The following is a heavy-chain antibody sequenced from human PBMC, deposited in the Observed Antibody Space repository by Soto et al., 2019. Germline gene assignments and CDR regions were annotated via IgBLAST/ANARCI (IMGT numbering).Heavy chain of an antibody. CDR1: GGTFSSYA. V-gene: IGHV1-69*13. Sequence: SVKVSCKASGGTFSSYAISWVRQAPGQGLEWMGGIIPIFGTANYAQKFQGRVTITADESTSTAYMELSSLRSEDTAVYYCARDYFAVGSTIREYSYCGMDVWGPATTVTVSS. CDR2: IIPIFGTA. CDR3: ARDYFAVGSTIREYSYCGMDV. D-gene: IGHD1-26*01. J-gene: IGHJ6*02.